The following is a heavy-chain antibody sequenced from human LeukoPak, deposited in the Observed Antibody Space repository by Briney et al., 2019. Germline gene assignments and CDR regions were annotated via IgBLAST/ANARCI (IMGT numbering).Heavy chain of an antibody. J-gene: IGHJ6*02. Sequence: GGSLRLSCAASGFTFSSYSMNWVRQAPGKGLEWVSSISSSSSYIYYADSVKGRFTTSRDNAKNSLYLQMNSLRAEDTAVYYCARDTIFGVVIAYYGMDVWGQGTTVTVSS. CDR3: ARDTIFGVVIAYYGMDV. CDR1: GFTFSSYS. V-gene: IGHV3-21*01. CDR2: ISSSSSYI. D-gene: IGHD3-3*01.